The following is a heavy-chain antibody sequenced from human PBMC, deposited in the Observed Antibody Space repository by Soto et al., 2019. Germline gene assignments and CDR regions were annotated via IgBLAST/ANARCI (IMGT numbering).Heavy chain of an antibody. V-gene: IGHV3-21*01. Sequence: PGGSLRLSCAASGFTFSSYGMHWVRQAPGKGLEWVSHISGTSVYIHYADSVKGRFTISRDNAKNSVYLQMDSLRVEDTAVYYCAGEGALKPFSSWGQGALVTVSS. CDR1: GFTFSSYG. CDR3: AGEGALKPFSS. CDR2: ISGTSVYI. J-gene: IGHJ5*02.